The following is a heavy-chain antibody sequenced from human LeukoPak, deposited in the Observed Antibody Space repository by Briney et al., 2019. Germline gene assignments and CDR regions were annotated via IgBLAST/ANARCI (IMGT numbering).Heavy chain of an antibody. Sequence: GGSLRLSCAASGLTFKNFAMSWVRQAPGKGLEWLAVSSGDEDSIHYADSVRGHFVISTDNSENTSYLHMNSLRAEDTAVYYCTIDLMTGFSSGWHFAYWGQGTLVTVS. CDR3: TIDLMTGFSSGWHFAY. J-gene: IGHJ4*02. CDR1: GLTFKNFA. CDR2: SSGDEDSI. D-gene: IGHD6-19*01. V-gene: IGHV3-23*01.